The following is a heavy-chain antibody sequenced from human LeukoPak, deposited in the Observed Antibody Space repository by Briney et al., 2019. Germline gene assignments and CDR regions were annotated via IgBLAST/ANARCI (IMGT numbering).Heavy chain of an antibody. V-gene: IGHV4-39*07. D-gene: IGHD5-18*01. CDR2: IYYSGST. Sequence: PSETLSLTCTVSGGSISSSSYYWGWIRQPPGKGLEWIRSIYYSGSTYYNSSLKSRVTISVDTSKNQFSLKLSSVTAADTAVYYCARGAGGYRDYWGQGTLVTVSS. CDR1: GGSISSSSYY. CDR3: ARGAGGYRDY. J-gene: IGHJ4*02.